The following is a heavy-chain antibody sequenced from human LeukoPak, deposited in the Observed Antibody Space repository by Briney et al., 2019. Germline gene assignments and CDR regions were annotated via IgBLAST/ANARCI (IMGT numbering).Heavy chain of an antibody. V-gene: IGHV4-4*02. CDR2: IYHSGST. Sequence: SETLSLTCAVSGGSISSSNWWSWVRQPPGKGLEWIGEIYHSGSTNYNPSLKSRVTISVDKSKNQFSLKLSSVTAADTAVYYCAREGRYFDWLYFDYWGQGTLVTVSS. CDR1: GGSISSSNW. CDR3: AREGRYFDWLYFDY. J-gene: IGHJ4*02. D-gene: IGHD3-9*01.